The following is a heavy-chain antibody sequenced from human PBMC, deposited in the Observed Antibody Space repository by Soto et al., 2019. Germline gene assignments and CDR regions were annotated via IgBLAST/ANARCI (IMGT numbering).Heavy chain of an antibody. J-gene: IGHJ6*02. CDR2: IYYSGST. CDR1: GGSISSSSYY. V-gene: IGHV4-39*01. Sequence: SETLSLTCTVSGGSISSSSYYWGWIRQPPGKGLEWIGSIYYSGSTYYNPSLKSRVPISIDTSKNQFSLKLSSVTAADTAVYYCARAGPTYYDFWSGYYTPYYYYYGMDVWGQGTTVTVS. CDR3: ARAGPTYYDFWSGYYTPYYYYYGMDV. D-gene: IGHD3-3*01.